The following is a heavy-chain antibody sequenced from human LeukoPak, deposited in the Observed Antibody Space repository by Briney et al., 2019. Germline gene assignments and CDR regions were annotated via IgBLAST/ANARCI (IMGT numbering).Heavy chain of an antibody. CDR2: ISYDGSNK. D-gene: IGHD3-10*01. CDR3: ARANYYGSGSYSYGMDV. Sequence: PGGSLRLSCAASGFTFSSYGMHWVRQAPGKGLEWVAVISYDGSNKYYADSVKGRFTISRDNSKNTLYLQMNSLRAEDTAVYYCARANYYGSGSYSYGMDVWGQGTTVTVSS. J-gene: IGHJ6*02. CDR1: GFTFSSYG. V-gene: IGHV3-30*03.